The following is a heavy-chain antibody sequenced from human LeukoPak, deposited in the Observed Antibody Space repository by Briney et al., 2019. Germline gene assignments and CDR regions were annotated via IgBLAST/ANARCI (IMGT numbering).Heavy chain of an antibody. CDR2: ITDDGETT. CDR3: VRKGNFDT. CDR1: GFTFSSYE. J-gene: IGHJ4*02. V-gene: IGHV3-48*03. Sequence: GGSLRLSCVASGFTFSSYEMSWIRQAPGKGLEWISYITDDGETTYYGDSVRGRFVISRDNAKNPLYLQLNSPGVQDTAVYYCVRKGNFDTWGQGTLVTVSS.